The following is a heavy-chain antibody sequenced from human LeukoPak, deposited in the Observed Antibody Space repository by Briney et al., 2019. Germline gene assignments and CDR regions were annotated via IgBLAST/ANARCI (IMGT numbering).Heavy chain of an antibody. CDR3: ARENGYKYDY. Sequence: SETLSLTCTVSGASISSGTYYWSWLRQPAGKGLEWIGRIYTSGSTNYNPSLKSRVTISVDTSKNQFSLKLRSVTAADTAVYYCARENGYKYDYWGQGTLVTVSS. J-gene: IGHJ4*02. V-gene: IGHV4-61*02. CDR1: GASISSGTYY. D-gene: IGHD5-24*01. CDR2: IYTSGST.